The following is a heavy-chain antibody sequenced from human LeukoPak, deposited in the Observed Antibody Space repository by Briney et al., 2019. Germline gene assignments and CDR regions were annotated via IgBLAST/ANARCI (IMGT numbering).Heavy chain of an antibody. V-gene: IGHV3-33*06. D-gene: IGHD4-17*01. CDR3: AKDSLYGDYVSFDY. CDR1: GFTFSSYG. J-gene: IGHJ4*02. CDR2: IWYDGSNK. Sequence: QPGRSLRLSCAASGFTFSSYGMHWVRQAPGKGLEWVAVIWYDGSNKYYADSVKGRFTISRDNSKNTLYLQMNSLRAEDTAVYYCAKDSLYGDYVSFDYWGQGTLVTVSS.